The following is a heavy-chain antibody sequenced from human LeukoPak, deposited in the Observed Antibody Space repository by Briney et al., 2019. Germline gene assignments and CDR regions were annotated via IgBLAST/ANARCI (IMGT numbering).Heavy chain of an antibody. V-gene: IGHV1-2*02. CDR1: GYTFTGYY. CDR2: INPNSGGT. D-gene: IGHD3-22*01. CDR3: ARIYYESSGSDY. Sequence: VAAVKVSCKASGYTFTGYYMHWVRQAPGQGLEWMGWINPNSGGTNYAQMFQGRVTMTRDTSISTAYMELSRLRSDDTAVYYCARIYYESSGSDYWGQGTLVTVSS. J-gene: IGHJ4*02.